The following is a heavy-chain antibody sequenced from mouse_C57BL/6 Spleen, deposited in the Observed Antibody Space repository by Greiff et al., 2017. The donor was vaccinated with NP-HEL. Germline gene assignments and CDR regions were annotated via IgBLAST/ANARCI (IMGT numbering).Heavy chain of an antibody. D-gene: IGHD2-1*01. V-gene: IGHV1-66*01. CDR2: IYPGSGNT. CDR3: ARTGGNYHYYLDY. Sequence: VQLQESGPELVKPGASVKISCKASGYSFTSYYIHWVKQRPGQGLEWIGWIYPGSGNTKYNEKFKGKATLTADTSSSTAYMQLSSLTSEDSAVYYCARTGGNYHYYLDYWGQGTTLTVSS. CDR1: GYSFTSYY. J-gene: IGHJ2*01.